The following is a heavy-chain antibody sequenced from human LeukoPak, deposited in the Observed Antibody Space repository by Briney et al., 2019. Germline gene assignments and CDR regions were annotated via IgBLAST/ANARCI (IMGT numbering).Heavy chain of an antibody. CDR1: GYTLTELS. CDR3: ARGRGSWYVVSYMDV. Sequence: GASVKVSCKVSGYTLTELSMHWVRQAPGKGLEWMGGFDPEDGETIYAQKFQGRVTMTRNTSISTAYMELSSLRSEDTAVYYCARGRGSWYVVSYMDVWGKGTTVTISS. CDR2: FDPEDGET. D-gene: IGHD6-13*01. V-gene: IGHV1-24*01. J-gene: IGHJ6*03.